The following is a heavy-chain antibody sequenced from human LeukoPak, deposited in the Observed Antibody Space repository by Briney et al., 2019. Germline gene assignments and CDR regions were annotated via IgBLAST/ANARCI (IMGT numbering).Heavy chain of an antibody. D-gene: IGHD5-18*01. V-gene: IGHV3-53*01. CDR3: ARDTAVDC. CDR1: GFTVRANY. J-gene: IGHJ4*02. CDR2: IDSGGGT. Sequence: GGSLRLSCAASGFTVRANYMSWVRQAPGKGLEWVSVIDSGGGTYYAGSVKGRFTISRDNSKNTLYLQMNSLIVEDTAVYYCARDTAVDCWGQGTMVTVSS.